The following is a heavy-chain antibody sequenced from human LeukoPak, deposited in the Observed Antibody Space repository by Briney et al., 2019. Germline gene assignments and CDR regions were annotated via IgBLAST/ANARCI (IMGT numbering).Heavy chain of an antibody. D-gene: IGHD2-15*01. CDR2: IYHSGST. CDR3: ARGGAATGNFDY. CDR1: GYSLSSGYY. J-gene: IGHJ4*02. V-gene: IGHV4-38-2*01. Sequence: SETLSLTRAVSGYSLSSGYYWVLVRQPPRKGLEGIGSIYHSGSTYYNPSLKSRVTISVDTSKNQFSLKLSSVTAADTAVYYCARGGAATGNFDYWGQGTLVTVSS.